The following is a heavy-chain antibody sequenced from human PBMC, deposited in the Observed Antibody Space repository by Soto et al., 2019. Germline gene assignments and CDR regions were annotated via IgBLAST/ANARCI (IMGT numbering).Heavy chain of an antibody. CDR1: GGTFSSLA. Sequence: QVQLVQSGAEVKKPGSSVKVSCKASGGTFSSLAISWVRQAPGQGLEWMGGLVPVFGTANYAQKFQDRVTITADNSTSTSYMELSSLRSEDTAVYYCARSPGVFDYWGQGTLVTVSS. D-gene: IGHD3-10*01. CDR3: ARSPGVFDY. V-gene: IGHV1-69*06. CDR2: LVPVFGTA. J-gene: IGHJ4*02.